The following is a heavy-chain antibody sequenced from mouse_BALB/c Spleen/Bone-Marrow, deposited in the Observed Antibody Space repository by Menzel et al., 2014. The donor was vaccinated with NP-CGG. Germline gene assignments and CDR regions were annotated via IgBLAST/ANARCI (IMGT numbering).Heavy chain of an antibody. CDR3: ARHEDRYGYGRAMDY. CDR1: VYTFTEYI. V-gene: IGHV1-62-2*01. D-gene: IGHD2-2*01. J-gene: IGHJ4*01. Sequence: QVQLQQPGAGLVKPGASVKLSCKASVYTFTEYIIHWVKQRSGQGLEWIGWFYPGSGSIKYNEKFKDKATLTADKSSSTVYMELSRLTSEDSAVYFCARHEDRYGYGRAMDYWGQGTSVTVSS. CDR2: FYPGSGSI.